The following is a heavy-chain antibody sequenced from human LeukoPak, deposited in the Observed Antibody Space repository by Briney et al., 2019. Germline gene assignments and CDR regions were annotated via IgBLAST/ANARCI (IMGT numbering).Heavy chain of an antibody. Sequence: TGGSLRLSCAASGFTFSNHWMHWVRQAPGKGLVWVSRIDEGGSNAMYADSVKGRSSISRDNAKNTVNLQMNSLRAEDTGVYYCIRDEALWRLDYWGQGTLVTVSS. CDR3: IRDEALWRLDY. CDR2: IDEGGSNA. CDR1: GFTFSNHW. D-gene: IGHD2-21*01. J-gene: IGHJ4*02. V-gene: IGHV3-74*03.